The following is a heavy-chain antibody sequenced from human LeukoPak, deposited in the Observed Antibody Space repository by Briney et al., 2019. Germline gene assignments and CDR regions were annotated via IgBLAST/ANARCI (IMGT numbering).Heavy chain of an antibody. CDR3: ARLSSASWAWFDP. CDR2: IYYSGST. V-gene: IGHV4-39*01. J-gene: IGHJ5*02. Sequence: SETLSLTCTVSGDSISSSNDYWGWIRQAPGKGLEWIGIIYYSGSTYYNPSLKSRVTISVDTSKNQFSLKLSSVTAADTAIYYCARLSSASWAWFDPWGRGTPVTVSS. CDR1: GDSISSSNDY. D-gene: IGHD2-2*01.